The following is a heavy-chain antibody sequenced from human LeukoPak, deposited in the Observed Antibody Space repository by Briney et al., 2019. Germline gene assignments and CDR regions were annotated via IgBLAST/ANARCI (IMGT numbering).Heavy chain of an antibody. D-gene: IGHD1-26*01. V-gene: IGHV3-48*03. Sequence: PGRSLRLSCAASGFTFSSYEMNWVRQAPGKGLEWASYISSSGSTIYYADSVKGRFTISRDNAKNSLYLQMNSLRAEDTAVYYCARDTSGSYVFDYWGQGTLVTVSS. CDR1: GFTFSSYE. CDR2: ISSSGSTI. J-gene: IGHJ4*02. CDR3: ARDTSGSYVFDY.